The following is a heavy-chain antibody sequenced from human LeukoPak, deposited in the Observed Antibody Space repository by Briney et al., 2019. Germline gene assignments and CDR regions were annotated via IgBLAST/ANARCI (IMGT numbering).Heavy chain of an antibody. J-gene: IGHJ4*02. Sequence: GESLKISCQGFGYTLSSHWIGWVRQTPEKGLEWMGVYSPDASDTTYSPSFQGRVTISVDKSINTAFLQWDSLRPTDTAVYFCARLGFDRSGLSGLHFDFWGQGSLIIVSS. CDR1: GYTLSSHW. CDR2: YSPDASDT. V-gene: IGHV5-51*01. CDR3: ARLGFDRSGLSGLHFDF. D-gene: IGHD3-22*01.